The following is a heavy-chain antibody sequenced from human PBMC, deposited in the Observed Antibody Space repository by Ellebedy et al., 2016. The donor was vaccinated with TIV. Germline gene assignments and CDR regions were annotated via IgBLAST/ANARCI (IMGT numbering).Heavy chain of an antibody. D-gene: IGHD4-23*01. CDR3: ARSSPVGWYFDL. Sequence: SETLSLXXTVSGVSMKKIYWTWIRQSAEKRLEWIGYIYHSESTFYNPFLKSRVAMSIDTSNNRFSLNLTSVTALDTAVYYCARSSPVGWYFDLWGRGTLVTVSS. CDR2: IYHSEST. J-gene: IGHJ2*01. V-gene: IGHV4-4*07. CDR1: GVSMKKIY.